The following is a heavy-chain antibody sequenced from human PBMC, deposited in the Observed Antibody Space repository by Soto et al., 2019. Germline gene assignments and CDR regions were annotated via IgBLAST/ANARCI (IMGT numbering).Heavy chain of an antibody. J-gene: IGHJ4*01. Sequence: GASVKVSCKASGYTFTASYIHWVRQAPGQGLEWMGWISPKSGGTNYAQKFQGRVTMTTDTSISTAYLELTRLTLDDTAVYYCARGVEDTIRDRYFSPYYFDYSGHGILVTVSS. CDR3: ARGVEDTIRDRYFSPYYFDY. D-gene: IGHD3-16*02. CDR2: ISPKSGGT. V-gene: IGHV1-2*02. CDR1: GYTFTASY.